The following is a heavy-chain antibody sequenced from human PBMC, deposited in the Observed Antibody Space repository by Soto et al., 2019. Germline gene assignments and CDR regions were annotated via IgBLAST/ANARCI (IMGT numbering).Heavy chain of an antibody. D-gene: IGHD1-26*01. Sequence: QVQLVQSGAEVKKPGASVKVSCKASGYTFSNYGINWVRQAPGQGLEWMGWISGYNGNTNYAQKLQGRVTMTTYTSTTTVYMELRSLRSDDSAIYFCARDLDSGSFYPFDYWGQGTLVTVSS. CDR2: ISGYNGNT. V-gene: IGHV1-18*01. CDR1: GYTFSNYG. CDR3: ARDLDSGSFYPFDY. J-gene: IGHJ4*02.